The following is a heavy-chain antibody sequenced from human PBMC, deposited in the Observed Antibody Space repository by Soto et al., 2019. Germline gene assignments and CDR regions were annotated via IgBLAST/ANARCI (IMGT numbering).Heavy chain of an antibody. CDR1: GGSISSGDYY. CDR2: IYYSGST. J-gene: IGHJ5*02. CDR3: ARVAIFGVSWFDP. V-gene: IGHV4-30-4*01. D-gene: IGHD3-3*01. Sequence: SETLSLTCTVSGGSISSGDYYWSWIRQPPGKGLEWIGYIYYSGSTYYNLSLKSRVTISVDTSKNQFSLKLSSVTAADTAVYYCARVAIFGVSWFDPWGQGTLVTVSS.